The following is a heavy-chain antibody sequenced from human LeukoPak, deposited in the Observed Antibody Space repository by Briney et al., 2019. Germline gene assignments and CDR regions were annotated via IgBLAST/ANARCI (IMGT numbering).Heavy chain of an antibody. CDR3: ARDGVVVAATEAHDAFDI. CDR1: GFTFSSYS. V-gene: IGHV3-48*02. J-gene: IGHJ3*02. Sequence: PGGSLRLSCAASGFTFSSYSMNWVRQAPGKGLEWVSYISSSSSTIYYADSVKGRFTISRDNAKNSLYLQMNSLRDEDTAVYYCARDGVVVAATEAHDAFDIWGQGTMVTVSS. CDR2: ISSSSSTI. D-gene: IGHD2-15*01.